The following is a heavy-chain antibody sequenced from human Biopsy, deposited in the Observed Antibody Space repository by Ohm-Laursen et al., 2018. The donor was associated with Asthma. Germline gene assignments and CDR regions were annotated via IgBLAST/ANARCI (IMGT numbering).Heavy chain of an antibody. CDR3: ARVKDGYNFEY. Sequence: SQTLCLPCVFSGDSISCGGYSWSWIRQPTGKGLGWIGYIYHCGSTYYNPSLKSRVTVSVDRSKNQFSLKLTSVTAADTAVYYCARVKDGYNFEYWGQGTLVTVSS. CDR1: GDSISCGGYS. CDR2: IYHCGST. J-gene: IGHJ4*02. V-gene: IGHV4-30-2*01. D-gene: IGHD5-24*01.